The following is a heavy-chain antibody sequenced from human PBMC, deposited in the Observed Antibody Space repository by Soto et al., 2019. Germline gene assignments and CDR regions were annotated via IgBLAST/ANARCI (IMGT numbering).Heavy chain of an antibody. CDR3: AKDTYYYSSSGYYVFDS. D-gene: IGHD3-22*01. Sequence: SETLSLTCAVYGGSFSGYYWSWIRQPPGKGLEWIGEINHSGSTNYNPSLKSRVTISRDNSKDTVYLQMNSLRAEDTAVYYCAKDTYYYSSSGYYVFDSWGQGTLVTVSS. CDR2: INHSGST. CDR1: GGSFSGYY. V-gene: IGHV4-34*01. J-gene: IGHJ4*02.